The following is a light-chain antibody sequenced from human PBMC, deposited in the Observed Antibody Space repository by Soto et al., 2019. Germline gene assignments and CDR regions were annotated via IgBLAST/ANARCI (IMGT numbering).Light chain of an antibody. CDR1: SSNIGAGYD. V-gene: IGLV1-40*01. J-gene: IGLJ2*01. CDR3: LSFDSSLSVV. CDR2: GNT. Sequence: QSVLTHPPSVSVAPGQRVTISCTGSSSNIGAGYDVHWYQQLPGRAPKLLIYGNTNRPSGVPDRFSGSKSGTSASLAITGLQAEDEADYYCLSFDSSLSVVFGGGTKLTVL.